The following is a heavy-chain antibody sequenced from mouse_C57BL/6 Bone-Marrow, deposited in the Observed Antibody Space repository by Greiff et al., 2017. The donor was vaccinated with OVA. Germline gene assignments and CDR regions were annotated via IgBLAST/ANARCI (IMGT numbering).Heavy chain of an antibody. CDR1: GFTFSDYY. D-gene: IGHD2-2*01. J-gene: IGHJ2*01. V-gene: IGHV5-16*01. CDR3: AREGGYDEGSRGYYFDY. Sequence: EVKLVESEGGLVQPGSSMKLSCTASGFTFSDYYMAWVRQVPEKGLEWVANINYDGSSTYYLDSLKSRFIISRDNAKNILYLQMSSLKSEDTATYYCAREGGYDEGSRGYYFDYWGQGTTLTVSS. CDR2: INYDGSST.